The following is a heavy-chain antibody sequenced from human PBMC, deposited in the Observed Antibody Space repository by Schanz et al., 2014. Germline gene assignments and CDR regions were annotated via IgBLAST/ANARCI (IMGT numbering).Heavy chain of an antibody. CDR2: ISYGGLS. Sequence: QVQLQESGPGLVKPSETLSLTCTVSGGSVSTYKWGWIRQPPGKGLEYIGLISYGGLSDYNPSLKSRVTISLDTSKNQFTLNLNSVTAADTAVYYCAREWSSFDNWGQGTLVTVSS. V-gene: IGHV4-59*02. D-gene: IGHD3-10*01. CDR1: GGSVSTYK. J-gene: IGHJ4*02. CDR3: AREWSSFDN.